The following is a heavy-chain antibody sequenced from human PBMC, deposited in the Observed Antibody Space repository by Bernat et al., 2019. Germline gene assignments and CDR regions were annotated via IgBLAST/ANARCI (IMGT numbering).Heavy chain of an antibody. CDR3: ARDSMTTVVYFDY. D-gene: IGHD4-23*01. Sequence: QVQLVESGGGVVQPGRSLRLSCAASGFTFSSYAMHWVRQAPGKGLEWVAVISYDGSNNYYADSVKGRFTTSRDNSKNTLYLQMNSLRAEDTAVYYCARDSMTTVVYFDYWGQGTLVTVSS. J-gene: IGHJ4*02. CDR2: ISYDGSNN. CDR1: GFTFSSYA. V-gene: IGHV3-30-3*01.